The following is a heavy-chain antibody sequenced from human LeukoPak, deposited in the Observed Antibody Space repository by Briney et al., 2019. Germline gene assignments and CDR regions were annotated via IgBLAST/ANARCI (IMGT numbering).Heavy chain of an antibody. D-gene: IGHD3-22*01. Sequence: VASVKVSCKASGYTFTSYGISWVRQAPGQGLEWMGWINTNTGNPTYAQGFTGRFVFSLDTSVSTAYLQISSLKAEDTAVYYCARELLITRTWFDPWGQGTLVTVSS. J-gene: IGHJ5*02. V-gene: IGHV7-4-1*02. CDR1: GYTFTSYG. CDR3: ARELLITRTWFDP. CDR2: INTNTGNP.